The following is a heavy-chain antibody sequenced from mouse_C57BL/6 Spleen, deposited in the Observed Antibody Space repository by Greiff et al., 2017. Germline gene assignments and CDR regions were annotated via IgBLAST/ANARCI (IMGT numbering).Heavy chain of an antibody. V-gene: IGHV1-4*01. CDR3: ARSGTTVVAPDY. J-gene: IGHJ2*01. CDR2: INPSSGYT. Sequence: VKLMESGAELARPGASVKMSCKASGYTFTSYTMHWVKQRPGQGLEWIGYINPSSGYTKYNQKFKDKATLTADKSSSTAYMQLSSLTSEDSAVYYCARSGTTVVAPDYWGQGTTLTVSS. D-gene: IGHD1-1*01. CDR1: GYTFTSYT.